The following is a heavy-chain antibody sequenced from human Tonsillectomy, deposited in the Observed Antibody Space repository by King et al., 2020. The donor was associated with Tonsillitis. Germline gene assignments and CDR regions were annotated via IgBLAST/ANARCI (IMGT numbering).Heavy chain of an antibody. CDR2: ISNDGRNK. Sequence: VQLVESGGGVVQPGRSLRLSCAASIFTFSAYGMHWVRQAPGKGLEWVALISNDGRNKNYADSVKGRFTISRDNPKNTLYLQMNSLSAEDTAVYYCARRRCTGGSCYSDYWGQGTLVTVSS. V-gene: IGHV3-33*05. D-gene: IGHD2-15*01. CDR3: ARRRCTGGSCYSDY. CDR1: IFTFSAYG. J-gene: IGHJ4*02.